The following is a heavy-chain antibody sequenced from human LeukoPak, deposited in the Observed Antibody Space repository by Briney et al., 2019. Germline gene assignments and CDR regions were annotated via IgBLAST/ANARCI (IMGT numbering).Heavy chain of an antibody. V-gene: IGHV4-59*01. D-gene: IGHD2-2*01. CDR2: ISFSGST. J-gene: IGHJ5*02. Sequence: SETLSLTCTVSGGSISSYCWNWIRQPPGKGPEWIGQISFSGSTNYNPSLRSRVTISPDSSNNQLSLNLNSVTAADTAVYYCARGTSGQPNWFDPWGQGTLVTVSS. CDR1: GGSISSYC. CDR3: ARGTSGQPNWFDP.